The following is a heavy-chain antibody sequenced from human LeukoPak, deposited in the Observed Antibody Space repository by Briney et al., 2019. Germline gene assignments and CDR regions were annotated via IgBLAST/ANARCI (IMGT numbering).Heavy chain of an antibody. V-gene: IGHV4-39*01. Sequence: NPSQTLSLTCTVSGGSISSGGYYWGWIRQPPGKGLEWIGSIYYSGSTYYNPSLKSRVTISVDTSKNQFSLKLSSVTAADTAVYYCARAQWGDWGYGYWGQGTLVTVSS. D-gene: IGHD7-27*01. CDR1: GGSISSGGYY. CDR2: IYYSGST. CDR3: ARAQWGDWGYGY. J-gene: IGHJ4*02.